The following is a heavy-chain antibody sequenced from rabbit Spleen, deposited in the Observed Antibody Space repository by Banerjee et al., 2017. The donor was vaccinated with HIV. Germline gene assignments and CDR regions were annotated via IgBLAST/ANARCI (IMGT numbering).Heavy chain of an antibody. D-gene: IGHD2-1*01. Sequence: QEQLEESGGGLVKPEGSLTLTCKASGFSFSDRDVMCWVRQAPGKGLEWIGCIYAGNSDNTYYANWAKGRFTISKTSSTTVTLQVTSLTAADTATYFCARGGDDYGDYGDYFNLWGPGTLVTVS. CDR1: GFSFSDRDV. CDR3: ARGGDDYGDYGDYFNL. V-gene: IGHV1S45*01. J-gene: IGHJ4*01. CDR2: IYAGNSDNT.